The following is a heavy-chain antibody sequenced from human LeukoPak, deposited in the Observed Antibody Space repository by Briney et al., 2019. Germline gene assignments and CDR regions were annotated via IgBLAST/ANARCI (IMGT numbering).Heavy chain of an antibody. D-gene: IGHD3-3*01. J-gene: IGHJ4*02. Sequence: GGSLRLSCAASGFNFSSNWMHWVRHAPGQGLVWVSRIKGDAISTNYADSVKGRFTISRDIAKNTLYLQMNSLRAEDTGVYYCAKDHYWSIDYWGRGTLVTVSS. CDR3: AKDHYWSIDY. V-gene: IGHV3-74*01. CDR2: IKGDAIST. CDR1: GFNFSSNW.